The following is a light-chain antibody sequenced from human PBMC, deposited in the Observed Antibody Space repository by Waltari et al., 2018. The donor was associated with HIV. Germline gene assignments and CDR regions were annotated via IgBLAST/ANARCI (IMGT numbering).Light chain of an antibody. Sequence: QSALTQPPSASGSPGQSVTISCTGTSSDVGGYNYVSWYQQHPGKAPKLMIYEVSKRPSVVPDRFSGSKSGSTASLTVSGLQAEDEADYYCSSYAGSNNRWVFGGGTKLTVL. J-gene: IGLJ3*02. CDR2: EVS. CDR1: SSDVGGYNY. CDR3: SSYAGSNNRWV. V-gene: IGLV2-8*01.